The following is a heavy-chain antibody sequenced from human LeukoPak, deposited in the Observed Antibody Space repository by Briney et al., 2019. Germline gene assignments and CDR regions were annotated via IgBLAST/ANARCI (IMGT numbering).Heavy chain of an antibody. J-gene: IGHJ4*02. V-gene: IGHV4-59*12. CDR3: ARAKLETSGWFFDH. CDR1: DGAIAGYS. CDR2: MYYSGAT. D-gene: IGHD6-19*01. Sequence: SETLSLTCTVSDGAIAGYSWSWIRQPPGKGLEWIGYMYYSGATDYNPSLKSRITISVDTSKTQFSLQLRSVTAADTAMYYCARAKLETSGWFFDHWGQGTLVTVSS.